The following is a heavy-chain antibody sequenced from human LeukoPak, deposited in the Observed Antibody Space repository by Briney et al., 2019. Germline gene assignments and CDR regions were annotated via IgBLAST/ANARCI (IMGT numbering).Heavy chain of an antibody. CDR3: AKDLALRYSDWLPKRDY. Sequence: GGSLRLSCAASGFTFSSYAMSWVRQAPGKGLEWVSAISGSGGSTYYADSVKGRFTISRDNSKNTLYLQMNSLRAEDTAVYYCAKDLALRYSDWLPKRDYWGQGTLVTVSS. CDR1: GFTFSSYA. J-gene: IGHJ4*02. D-gene: IGHD3-9*01. CDR2: ISGSGGST. V-gene: IGHV3-23*01.